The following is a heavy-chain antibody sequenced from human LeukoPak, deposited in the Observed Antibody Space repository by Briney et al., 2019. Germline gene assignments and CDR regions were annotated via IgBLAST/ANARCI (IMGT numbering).Heavy chain of an antibody. CDR2: IYYSGST. V-gene: IGHV4-59*08. CDR3: ASHTNYYDSSGYRY. Sequence: SETLSLTCTVSGGSISSYYWSWIRQPPGKGLEWIGYIYYSGSTNYNPSLKSRVTISVDTSKNQFSLKLSSVTAAVTAVYYCASHTNYYDSSGYRYWGQGTLVTVSS. D-gene: IGHD3-22*01. J-gene: IGHJ4*02. CDR1: GGSISSYY.